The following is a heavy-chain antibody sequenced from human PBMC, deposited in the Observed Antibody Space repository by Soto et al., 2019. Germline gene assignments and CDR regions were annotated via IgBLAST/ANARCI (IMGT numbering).Heavy chain of an antibody. CDR2: MNPNSGNT. J-gene: IGHJ6*03. CDR1: GYTFTSYD. Sequence: GASVKVSFKASGYTFTSYDINWVRQATGQGLEWMGWMNPNSGNTGYAQKFQGRVTMTRNTSISTAYMELSSLRSEDTAVYYCARALREVPAAPAVTYYYYYMDVWGKGTTVTVSS. D-gene: IGHD2-2*01. CDR3: ARALREVPAAPAVTYYYYYMDV. V-gene: IGHV1-8*01.